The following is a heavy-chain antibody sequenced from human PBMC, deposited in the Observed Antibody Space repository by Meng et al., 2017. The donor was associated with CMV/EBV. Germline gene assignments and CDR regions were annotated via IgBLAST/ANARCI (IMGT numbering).Heavy chain of an antibody. Sequence: ASVKVSCKASGHTFTSYDINWVRQATGQGLEWMGWMNPNSGNTGYAQKFQGRVTMTRNTSISTAYMELSSLRSEDTAVYYCARGRVMYYDFWSGYHPLDYWGQGTLVTVSS. J-gene: IGHJ4*02. D-gene: IGHD3-3*01. CDR3: ARGRVMYYDFWSGYHPLDY. CDR1: GHTFTSYD. V-gene: IGHV1-8*01. CDR2: MNPNSGNT.